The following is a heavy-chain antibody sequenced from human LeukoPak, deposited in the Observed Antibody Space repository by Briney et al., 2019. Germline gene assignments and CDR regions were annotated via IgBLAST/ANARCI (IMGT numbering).Heavy chain of an antibody. D-gene: IGHD3-3*01. J-gene: IGHJ6*03. CDR1: GYTFTSYG. Sequence: ASVKVSCKASGYTFTSYGISWVRQAPGQGLEWMGWISAYNGNTNYAQKLQGRVTMTTDTSTSTAYMELRSLRSDDTAVYYCARDPPGLGVYDFWSGYELYYYMDVWGKGTTVTVSS. CDR2: ISAYNGNT. V-gene: IGHV1-18*01. CDR3: ARDPPGLGVYDFWSGYELYYYMDV.